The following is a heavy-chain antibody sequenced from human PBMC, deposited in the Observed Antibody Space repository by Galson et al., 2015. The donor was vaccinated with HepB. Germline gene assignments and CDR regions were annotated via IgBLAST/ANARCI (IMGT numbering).Heavy chain of an antibody. CDR3: ARGPKQWLSNSEQNFDH. Sequence: SEPLSLTCTVSGGSISSSSYYWGWIRQPPGKGLEWIGSVYYTGTSYYNPSLKSRVTISVDRSKNQFSLKLSSVTAADTAIYYCARGPKQWLSNSEQNFDHWGQGMLVTVSS. D-gene: IGHD6-19*01. J-gene: IGHJ4*02. CDR2: VYYTGTS. CDR1: GGSISSSSYY. V-gene: IGHV4-39*07.